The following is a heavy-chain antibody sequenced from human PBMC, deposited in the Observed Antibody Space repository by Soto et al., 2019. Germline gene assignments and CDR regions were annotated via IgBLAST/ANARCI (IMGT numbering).Heavy chain of an antibody. J-gene: IGHJ4*02. CDR2: LTNNGGTT. V-gene: IGHV3-64*01. CDR1: GFTFSTYS. Sequence: GGSLRLSCAASGFTFSTYSMHWVRQAPGKGLEYVSALTNNGGTTYYASSVKGRFTISRDNSKNTLYLQMGSLRAKDMAVYYCARAASSTWYLAYWGQGTLVTVSS. D-gene: IGHD6-13*01. CDR3: ARAASSTWYLAY.